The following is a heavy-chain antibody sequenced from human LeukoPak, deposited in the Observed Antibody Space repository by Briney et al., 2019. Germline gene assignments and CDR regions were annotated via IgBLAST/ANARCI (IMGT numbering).Heavy chain of an antibody. CDR3: ASSPRIAVAGTVGNYYYGMDV. D-gene: IGHD6-19*01. CDR1: GYTFTSYG. J-gene: IGHJ6*02. V-gene: IGHV1-18*01. CDR2: ISAYNGNT. Sequence: ASVKVSCKASGYTFTSYGISWVRQAPGQGLEWMGWISAYNGNTSYAQKLQGRVTMTTDTSTSTAYMELRSLRSDDTAVYYCASSPRIAVAGTVGNYYYGMDVWGQGTTVTVSS.